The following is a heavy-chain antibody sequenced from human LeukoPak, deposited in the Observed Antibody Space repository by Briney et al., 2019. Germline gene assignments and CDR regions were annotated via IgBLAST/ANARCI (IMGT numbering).Heavy chain of an antibody. V-gene: IGHV5-51*01. J-gene: IGHJ4*02. CDR1: GYSFTSYW. CDR3: ARQVDSSPDY. D-gene: IGHD2-2*01. Sequence: GESLKISGKGSGYSFTSYWIGWVRQMPGKGLEWMGIIYPGDSYTNYSPSFQGHVTISADKSLTTAYLQWGSLKASDTAMYYCARQVDSSPDYWGQGTLVTVSS. CDR2: IYPGDSYT.